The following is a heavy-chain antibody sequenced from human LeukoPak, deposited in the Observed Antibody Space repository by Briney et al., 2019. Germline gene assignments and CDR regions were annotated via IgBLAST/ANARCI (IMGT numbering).Heavy chain of an antibody. CDR2: INAGHGHT. D-gene: IGHD3-16*02. Sequence: ASVKVSCKASGYIFTRYAIHWVRQAPGQRPEWMAWINAGHGHTKYSQSFQGRVTITRDTSASTAYMELSSLKSEDTAVYYCARGLYSAEDYYYYYGMDVWGQGTTVTVSS. CDR3: ARGLYSAEDYYYYYGMDV. V-gene: IGHV1-3*01. J-gene: IGHJ6*02. CDR1: GYIFTRYA.